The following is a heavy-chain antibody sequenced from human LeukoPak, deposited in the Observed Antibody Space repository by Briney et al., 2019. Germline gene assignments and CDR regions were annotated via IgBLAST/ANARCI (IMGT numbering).Heavy chain of an antibody. CDR3: ARRRAYYGSGSYNP. CDR1: GDSISGFTYY. D-gene: IGHD3-10*01. Sequence: PSETLSLTCTVSGDSISGFTYYWGWIRQPPGKGLEWIGNIHYRGVTSYNPSLKSRVTISTDMSKNQFSLKLSSVTAADTAVYYCARRRAYYGSGSYNPWGQGTLVTVSS. V-gene: IGHV4-39*01. CDR2: IHYRGVT. J-gene: IGHJ5*02.